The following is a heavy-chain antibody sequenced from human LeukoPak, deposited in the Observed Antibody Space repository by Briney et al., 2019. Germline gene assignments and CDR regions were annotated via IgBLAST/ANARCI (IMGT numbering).Heavy chain of an antibody. CDR1: GLTFSDAR. V-gene: IGHV3-15*01. D-gene: IGHD2-21*02. J-gene: IGHJ5*02. Sequence: PGGSLRLSCAASGLTFSDARMSWVRQAPGKGLEWVGRIKSKTDGGTTDYAAPVKGRFTISRDDSKNTLYLQMNSLKTEDTAVYYCTTDHLALAVTAYNWFDPWGQGTLVTVSS. CDR3: TTDHLALAVTAYNWFDP. CDR2: IKSKTDGGTT.